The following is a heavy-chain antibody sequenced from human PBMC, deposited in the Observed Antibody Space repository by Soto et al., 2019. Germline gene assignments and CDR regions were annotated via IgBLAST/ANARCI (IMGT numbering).Heavy chain of an antibody. V-gene: IGHV1-3*01. CDR2: INAGNGNT. CDR3: ARDGTGYCSRKSCQLDSGMDV. Sequence: GASVKVSCKASGYTFTSYVMHWVRQAPGQRLEWMGWINAGNGNTKYSQKLQGRVTITRDTSASTAYMELSSLRSEDKAVYYCARDGTGYCSRKSCQLDSGMDVWGQGNTVTVSS. J-gene: IGHJ6*02. D-gene: IGHD2-2*01. CDR1: GYTFTSYV.